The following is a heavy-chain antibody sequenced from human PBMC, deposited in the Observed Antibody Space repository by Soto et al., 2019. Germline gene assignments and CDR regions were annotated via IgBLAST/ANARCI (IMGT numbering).Heavy chain of an antibody. J-gene: IGHJ4*02. V-gene: IGHV1-18*01. CDR3: ARHHSGSYYFDY. D-gene: IGHD1-26*01. CDR1: VYTFTSYG. Sequence: ASVKDSCKASVYTFTSYGIRWVRQAPGQGLEWMGWISAYNGNTNYAQKLQGRVTMTTDTSTSTAYMELSSLRAEDTAVYYCARHHSGSYYFDYWGQGTLVTVSP. CDR2: ISAYNGNT.